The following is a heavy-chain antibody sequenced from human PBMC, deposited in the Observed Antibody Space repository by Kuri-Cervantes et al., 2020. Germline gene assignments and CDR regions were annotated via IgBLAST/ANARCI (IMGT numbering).Heavy chain of an antibody. D-gene: IGHD3-22*01. CDR1: GGTFSSYA. J-gene: IGHJ4*02. CDR2: IIPIFGTA. Sequence: SVKVSCKASGGTFSSYAISWVRQAPGQGLEWMGGIIPIFGTANYAQKFQGRVTITTDESTSTAYMELGSLRSEDTAVYYCARGKVVISPFDYWGQGTLVTVSS. CDR3: ARGKVVISPFDY. V-gene: IGHV1-69*05.